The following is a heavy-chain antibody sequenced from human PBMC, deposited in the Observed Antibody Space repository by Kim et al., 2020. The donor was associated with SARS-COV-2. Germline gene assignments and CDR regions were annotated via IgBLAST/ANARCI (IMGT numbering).Heavy chain of an antibody. CDR1: GFTFSSYG. CDR3: AKDPEAYCSSTSCSYYYYYGMDV. V-gene: IGHV3-30*18. CDR2: ISYDGSNK. D-gene: IGHD2-2*01. Sequence: GGSLRLSCAASGFTFSSYGMHWVRQAPGKGLEWVAVISYDGSNKYYADSVKGRFTISRDNSKNTLYLQMNSLRAEDTAVYYCAKDPEAYCSSTSCSYYYYYGMDVWGQGTTVTVSS. J-gene: IGHJ6*02.